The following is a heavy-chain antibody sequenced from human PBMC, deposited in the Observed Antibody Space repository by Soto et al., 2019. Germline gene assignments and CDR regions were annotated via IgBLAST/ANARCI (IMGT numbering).Heavy chain of an antibody. CDR3: AREYDYGDYVFDY. CDR1: GGTFSSYT. D-gene: IGHD4-17*01. Sequence: QVQLVQSGAEVKKPGSSVKVSCKASGGTFSSYTISWVRQAPGQGLEWMGRIIPILGIANYAQKFQGRVTITADKSTSTAYMELSSLRSEDTAVYYCAREYDYGDYVFDYWGQGTLVTVSS. CDR2: IIPILGIA. V-gene: IGHV1-69*08. J-gene: IGHJ4*02.